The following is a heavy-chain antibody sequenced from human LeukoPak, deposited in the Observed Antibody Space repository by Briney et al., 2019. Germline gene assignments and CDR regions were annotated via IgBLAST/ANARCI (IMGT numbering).Heavy chain of an antibody. Sequence: GGSLRLSCAASGFTFSTHPMSWVRQAPGRGLEWVSAISGNGGSTYYADSVKGRFTISRDNPKNTLYLQMNSLRAEDTALYYCAKNLFNXXXPAWGQGTLVTVSS. CDR2: ISGNGGST. J-gene: IGHJ5*02. CDR1: GFTFSTHP. V-gene: IGHV3-23*01. CDR3: AKNLFNXXXPA.